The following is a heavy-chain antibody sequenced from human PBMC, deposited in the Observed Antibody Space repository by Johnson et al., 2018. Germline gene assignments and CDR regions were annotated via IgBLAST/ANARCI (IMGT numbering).Heavy chain of an antibody. CDR1: GFTFSSYS. V-gene: IGHV3-21*01. D-gene: IGHD3-22*01. CDR2: ISSSRSYI. CDR3: ARGDPYYYDSGDAFDI. Sequence: EVQLVETGGGLVEPGGSLRLSCAASGFTFSSYSMNWVRQAPGKGLEWVSSISSSRSYIYYADSVKGRFNIPRDNAKNSLYLQMNSLRAEDTAVYYCARGDPYYYDSGDAFDIWGQGTMVTVSS. J-gene: IGHJ3*02.